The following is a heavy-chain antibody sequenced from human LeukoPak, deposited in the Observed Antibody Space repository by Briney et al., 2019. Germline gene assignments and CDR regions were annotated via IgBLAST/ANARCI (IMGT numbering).Heavy chain of an antibody. CDR3: ARDRGYGDPKFDY. CDR1: GGSSSSYY. Sequence: SETLSLTCTVSGGSSSSYYWSWIRQPPGKGLEWIGYVHHSGITNYNPSLKSRVTISVDTSGNQFSLKLSSVTAADTAVYYCARDRGYGDPKFDYWGQGILVTVSS. D-gene: IGHD4-17*01. V-gene: IGHV4-59*01. J-gene: IGHJ4*02. CDR2: VHHSGIT.